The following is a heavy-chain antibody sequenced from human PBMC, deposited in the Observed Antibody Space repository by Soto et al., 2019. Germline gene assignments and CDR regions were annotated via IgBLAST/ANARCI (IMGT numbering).Heavy chain of an antibody. CDR2: ISYDGSNK. CDR1: GFTFSSYG. V-gene: IGHV3-30*18. Sequence: QVQLVESGGGVVQPGRSLRLSCAASGFTFSSYGMHWVRQAPGKGLEWVAVISYDGSNKYYADSVKGRFTISRDNSKNTLYLQMNSMRAEDKAVYYCAKDRDRRSWYTYYYYSGMDVWGQGTTVTVSS. J-gene: IGHJ6*02. CDR3: AKDRDRRSWYTYYYYSGMDV. D-gene: IGHD6-13*01.